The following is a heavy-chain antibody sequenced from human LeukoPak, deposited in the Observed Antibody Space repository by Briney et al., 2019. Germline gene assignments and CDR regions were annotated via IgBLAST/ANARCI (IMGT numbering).Heavy chain of an antibody. CDR2: IYYSGIT. CDR1: GDSIRGYY. D-gene: IGHD4-23*01. Sequence: PSETLSLTCTVSGDSIRGYYWNWIRQPPGKGLEWIGYIYYSGITNYNPSLKSRVTISLDKSKNQFSLKLNSLTAADTAVYYCARWDYGGNSGPFDYWGQGTLVTVSP. CDR3: ARWDYGGNSGPFDY. J-gene: IGHJ4*02. V-gene: IGHV4-59*13.